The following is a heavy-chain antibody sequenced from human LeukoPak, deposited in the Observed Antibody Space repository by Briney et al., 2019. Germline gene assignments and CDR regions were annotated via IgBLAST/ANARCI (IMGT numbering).Heavy chain of an antibody. Sequence: GGSLRLSCAASGFTFSSYEMNWVRQAPGKGLEWVSYISSSGSTIYYADSVKGRFTISRDNAKNSLYLQMNSLRPEDTAIYYGARQSGTMVTTRFDYWGQGTLVTVSS. J-gene: IGHJ4*02. CDR1: GFTFSSYE. D-gene: IGHD4-17*01. V-gene: IGHV3-48*03. CDR2: ISSSGSTI. CDR3: ARQSGTMVTTRFDY.